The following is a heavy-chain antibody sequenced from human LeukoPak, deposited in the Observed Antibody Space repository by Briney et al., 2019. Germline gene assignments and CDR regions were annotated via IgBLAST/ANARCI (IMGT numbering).Heavy chain of an antibody. D-gene: IGHD2-15*01. Sequence: GASVKVSCKASGYTFTGYYMHWVRQAPGQGLEWMGWIIPNSGGTNYAQKFQGRVTMTRDTSTSTVYMELSSLRSEDTAVYYCARDGQGCGSCYQPGYYYYMDVWGKGTTVTVSS. CDR2: IIPNSGGT. J-gene: IGHJ6*03. V-gene: IGHV1-2*02. CDR1: GYTFTGYY. CDR3: ARDGQGCGSCYQPGYYYYMDV.